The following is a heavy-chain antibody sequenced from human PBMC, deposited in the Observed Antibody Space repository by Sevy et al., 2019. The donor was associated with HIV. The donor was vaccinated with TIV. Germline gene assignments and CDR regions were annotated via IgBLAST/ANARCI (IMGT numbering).Heavy chain of an antibody. CDR2: ISWDGGST. CDR1: GFTFDDYT. J-gene: IGHJ6*02. CDR3: AVISSKNKYYDFWSGYQKNYYYYGMDV. D-gene: IGHD3-3*01. V-gene: IGHV3-43*01. Sequence: GGSLRLSCAASGFTFDDYTMHWVRQAPGKGLEWVSLISWDGGSTYYADSVKGRFTISRDNSKNSLYLQMNSLRTEDTALYYCAVISSKNKYYDFWSGYQKNYYYYGMDVWGQGTTVTVS.